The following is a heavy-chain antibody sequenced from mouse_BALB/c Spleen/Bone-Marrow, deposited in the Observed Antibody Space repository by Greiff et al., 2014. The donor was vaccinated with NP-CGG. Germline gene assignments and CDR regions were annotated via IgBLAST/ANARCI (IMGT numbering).Heavy chain of an antibody. CDR2: INPNNGVT. V-gene: IGHV1-18*01. CDR3: ARWGWDFATGD. J-gene: IGHJ4*01. CDR1: GYTFTEYS. Sequence: EVQLQQSGPELVKPGASVKISCKTSGYTFTEYSMHWVKQSHGRSLEWIGGINPNNGVTSYNQKFKDKATLTVDKSSNTAYMELRSLTSEDSAVYFCARWGWDFATGDWGQGTSVTVSS. D-gene: IGHD4-1*01.